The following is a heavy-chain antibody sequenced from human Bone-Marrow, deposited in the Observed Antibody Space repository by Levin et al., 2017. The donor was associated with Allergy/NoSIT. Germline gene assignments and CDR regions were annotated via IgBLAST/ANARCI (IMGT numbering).Heavy chain of an antibody. Sequence: GGSLRLSCAASGFTFSSYGMHWVRQSPGKGLEWVSVISYDGSNKFYAESVKGRVTISRDNSKNMLHLQMNRVRAEDTAVYYCARDCVVVPSGLPDDGGYDYEGAFVHSSYGMDVWGQGTTVTVPS. CDR2: ISYDGSNK. J-gene: IGHJ6*02. CDR3: ARDCVVVPSGLPDDGGYDYEGAFVHSSYGMDV. CDR1: GFTFSSYG. V-gene: IGHV3-30*03. D-gene: IGHD5-12*01.